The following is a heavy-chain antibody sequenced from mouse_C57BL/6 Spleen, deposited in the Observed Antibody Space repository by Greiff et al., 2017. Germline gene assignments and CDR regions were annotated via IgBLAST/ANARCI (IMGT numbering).Heavy chain of an antibody. CDR2: ISSGSSTI. D-gene: IGHD3-2*01. Sequence: EVMLVESGGGLVKPGGSLKLSCAASGFTFSDYGMHWVRQAPEKGLEWVAYISSGSSTIYYADTVKGQFTISRDNAKNTLFLQMTSLRSEDTAMYYCARETAGDAMDYWGQGTSVTVSS. CDR1: GFTFSDYG. V-gene: IGHV5-17*01. J-gene: IGHJ4*01. CDR3: ARETAGDAMDY.